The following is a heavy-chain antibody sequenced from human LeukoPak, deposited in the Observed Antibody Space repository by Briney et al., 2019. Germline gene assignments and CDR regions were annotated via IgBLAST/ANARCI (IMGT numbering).Heavy chain of an antibody. Sequence: PSQTLSLTCTVSGGSISGGGYYWSWIRQHPGKGLEWIGEINHSGSTNYNSSLKSRVTISVDTSKNQFSLKLSSVTAADTAVYYCATRPDIAATGPGWFDPWGQGTLVTVSS. V-gene: IGHV4-31*03. J-gene: IGHJ5*02. D-gene: IGHD6-13*01. CDR3: ATRPDIAATGPGWFDP. CDR2: INHSGST. CDR1: GGSISGGGYY.